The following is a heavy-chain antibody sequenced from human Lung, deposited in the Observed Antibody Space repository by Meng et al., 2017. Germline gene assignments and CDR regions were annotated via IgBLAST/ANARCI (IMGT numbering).Heavy chain of an antibody. Sequence: HVQPLQSGAEVKQPGVSLQVSCKASDYTFTGYGVCWVRQAPGQGLEWMAWLGAHPGDTSFAPKFLGRVTVTADTATATAYMELRSLRSDDTAVYYCARGTPGRSYCDYWGLGTLVTVSS. CDR1: DYTFTGYG. D-gene: IGHD3-10*01. J-gene: IGHJ4*02. CDR2: LGAHPGDT. V-gene: IGHV1-18*01. CDR3: ARGTPGRSYCDY.